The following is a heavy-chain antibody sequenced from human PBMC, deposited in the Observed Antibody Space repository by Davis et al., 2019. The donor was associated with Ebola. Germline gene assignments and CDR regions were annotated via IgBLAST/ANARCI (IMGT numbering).Heavy chain of an antibody. CDR1: GFTFSSYA. J-gene: IGHJ4*02. Sequence: GGSLRLSCAASGFTFSSYAMSWVRQAPGKGLEWVSAISGSGGSTYYADSVKGRFTISRDNSKNTLYLQMNSLRAEDTAVYYCAKDQVHYYDSSGSNPDPWWGQGTLVTVSS. V-gene: IGHV3-23*01. D-gene: IGHD3-22*01. CDR2: ISGSGGST. CDR3: AKDQVHYYDSSGSNPDPW.